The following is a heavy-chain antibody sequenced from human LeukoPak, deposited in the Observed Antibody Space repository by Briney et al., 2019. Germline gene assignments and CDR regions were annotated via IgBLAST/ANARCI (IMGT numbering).Heavy chain of an antibody. V-gene: IGHV3-74*01. CDR3: VSFNGDYDGHIDF. J-gene: IGHJ4*02. D-gene: IGHD4-17*01. CDR1: GFTFSQYW. Sequence: GRSLRLSCAASGFTFSQYWMHWVRQAPGKGLVWVSRINSDGTSTSYADSVKGRFTISRDNAKNTLYLQMNSLRAEDTAVYYCVSFNGDYDGHIDFWGQGTLVTVSS. CDR2: INSDGTST.